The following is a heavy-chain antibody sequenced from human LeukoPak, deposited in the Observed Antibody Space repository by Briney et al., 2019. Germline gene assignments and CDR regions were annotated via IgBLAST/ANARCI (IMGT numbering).Heavy chain of an antibody. CDR3: ARDWDLTDTAMVGYNWFDP. Sequence: PGGSLRLSYAASGFTSSSYEMNWVRQAPGKGLEWVSSISSSSSYIYYADSVKGRFTISRDNAKNSLYLQMNSLRAEDTAVYYCARDWDLTDTAMVGYNWFDPWGQGTLVTVSS. V-gene: IGHV3-21*01. CDR2: ISSSSSYI. D-gene: IGHD5-18*01. J-gene: IGHJ5*02. CDR1: GFTSSSYE.